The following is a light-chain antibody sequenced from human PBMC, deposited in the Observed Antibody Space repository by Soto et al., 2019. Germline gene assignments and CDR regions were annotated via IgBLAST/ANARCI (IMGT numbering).Light chain of an antibody. CDR3: QQYDTSPWT. J-gene: IGKJ1*01. CDR2: GAS. V-gene: IGKV3-20*01. CDR1: QSVDNSY. Sequence: EIVLTQSPGTLSLSPGERATLSCRASQSVDNSYLAWYQHKHGQPPRLLIYGASGRATGIPDRFRASGSGTDFTLTITRLEPEDFAVYYCQQYDTSPWTFGPGTKV.